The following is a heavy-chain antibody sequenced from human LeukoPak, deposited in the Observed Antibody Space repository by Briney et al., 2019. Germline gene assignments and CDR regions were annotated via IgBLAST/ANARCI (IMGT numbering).Heavy chain of an antibody. D-gene: IGHD6-6*01. J-gene: IGHJ4*02. CDR3: ARDSPYSSSSVDY. CDR1: GFTFSSYW. V-gene: IGHV3-7*01. Sequence: GGSLRLSCAASGFTFSSYWMSWVRQAPGKGLEGVANIKQDGSEKYYVDSVKGRFTISRDNAKNSLYLQMNSLRAEDTAVYYCARDSPYSSSSVDYWGQGTLVTVSS. CDR2: IKQDGSEK.